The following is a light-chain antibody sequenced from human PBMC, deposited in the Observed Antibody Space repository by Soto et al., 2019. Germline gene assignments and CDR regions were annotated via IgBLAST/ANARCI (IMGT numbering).Light chain of an antibody. V-gene: IGLV1-44*01. Sequence: QAVLTQPPSASGTPGQRVTISCSGSSSNIGSITVNWYQQLPGTAPKLLIYSNNQRPSGVPDRFSGSKSGTSASLAISGLQSEDEADYYCAAWDDSLNGPVFGGGTKLTVL. CDR3: AAWDDSLNGPV. J-gene: IGLJ2*01. CDR1: SSNIGSIT. CDR2: SNN.